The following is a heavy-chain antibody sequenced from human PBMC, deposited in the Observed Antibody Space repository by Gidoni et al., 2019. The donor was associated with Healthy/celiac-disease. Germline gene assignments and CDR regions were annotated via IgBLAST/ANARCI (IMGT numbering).Heavy chain of an antibody. CDR3: ARDRLRGSGTTLDV. CDR1: GLSLDNHG. D-gene: IGHD3-10*01. CDR2: IWSDGSNG. V-gene: IGHV3-33*01. Sequence: QVQLVESGGGVVQPGTSPRLSCAASGLSLDNHGMPWVRLAPGKGLAWVAVIWSDGSNGDYADPVKGRFTISRDNSKNTLFLQMNSLRVEDTATYFCARDRLRGSGTTLDVWGKGTTVIVSS. J-gene: IGHJ6*04.